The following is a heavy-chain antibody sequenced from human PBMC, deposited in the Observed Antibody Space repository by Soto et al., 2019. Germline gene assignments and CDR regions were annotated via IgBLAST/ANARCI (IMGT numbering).Heavy chain of an antibody. J-gene: IGHJ4*02. CDR1: GITFEEYG. D-gene: IGHD6-13*01. V-gene: IGHV3-20*04. Sequence: EVQLVESGGGVVRPGGSLRLSCAVSGITFEEYGMSWVRQAPGKGLPWVAGINGNGGSTGYADSVKGRFTSSKDNAKNTLYLQMNSLTAEDTALYYCARADFRAAVSLRYFDSWGQGAQVTVSS. CDR2: INGNGGST. CDR3: ARADFRAAVSLRYFDS.